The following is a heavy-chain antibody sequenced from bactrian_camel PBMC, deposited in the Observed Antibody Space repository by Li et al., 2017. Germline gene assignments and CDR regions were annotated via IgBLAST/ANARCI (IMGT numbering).Heavy chain of an antibody. D-gene: IGHD4*01. J-gene: IGHJ4*01. V-gene: IGHV3S55*01. CDR1: GFTFDDSD. CDR2: ISSDGST. CDR3: ATHITY. Sequence: QVQLVESGGGSVQAGETLRLSCTVSGFTFDDSDMGWYRQAPGNECELVSSISSDGSTYYADSVKGRFTISQDNAGNTLYLRLNSLKTEDMAMYYCATHITYWGQGTQVTVS.